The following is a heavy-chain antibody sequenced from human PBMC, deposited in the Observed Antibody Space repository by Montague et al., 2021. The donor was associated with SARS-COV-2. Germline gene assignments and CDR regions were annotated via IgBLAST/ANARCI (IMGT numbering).Heavy chain of an antibody. CDR1: GDSISSYY. CDR2: ISYSGST. D-gene: IGHD2-21*02. CDR3: ARTIACRGDCGNRAASDV. Sequence: SETLSLTCTVSGDSISSYYWSWIRQPPGKGLDWVGYISYSGSTXXXPSXXXRVSVSVDTSKNQFSLKLSSVTAADTAVYYCARTIACRGDCGNRAASDVWGQGTMVTVAS. V-gene: IGHV4-59*13. J-gene: IGHJ3*01.